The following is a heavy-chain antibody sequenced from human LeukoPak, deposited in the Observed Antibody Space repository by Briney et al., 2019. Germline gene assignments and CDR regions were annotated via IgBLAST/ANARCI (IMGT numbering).Heavy chain of an antibody. CDR3: ARGRRYCSGGSCYSYYYGMDV. D-gene: IGHD2-15*01. CDR1: GGSFSGYY. Sequence: SETLSLTCAVYGGSFSGYYWSWIRQPPGKGLGWIGEINHGGSTNYDLSLKSRVTISVDTSKNQFSLKLSSVTAADAAVYYCARGRRYCSGGSCYSYYYGMDVWGQGTTVTVSS. V-gene: IGHV4-34*01. J-gene: IGHJ6*02. CDR2: INHGGST.